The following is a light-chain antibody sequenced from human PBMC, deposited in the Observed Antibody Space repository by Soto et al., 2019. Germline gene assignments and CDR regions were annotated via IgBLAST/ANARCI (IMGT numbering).Light chain of an antibody. CDR3: QPYNNWPLT. CDR2: GAS. CDR1: QSVGNN. V-gene: IGKV3-15*01. Sequence: EIVLTQSPGTLSVSPGETATLSCRASQSVGNNLAWHQQKPGQAPRLLIYGASTRATGVPTRFSGSRSGAEFTLTINSLQSEDLAVYYCQPYNNWPLTFGGGTKVDIK. J-gene: IGKJ4*02.